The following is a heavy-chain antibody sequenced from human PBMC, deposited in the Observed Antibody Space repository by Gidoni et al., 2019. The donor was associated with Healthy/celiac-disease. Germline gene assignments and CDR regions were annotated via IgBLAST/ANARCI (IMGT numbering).Heavy chain of an antibody. CDR2: IKSKTGGGTT. D-gene: IGHD2-21*01. V-gene: IGHV3-15*01. CDR3: TTDRYYYFDY. J-gene: IGHJ4*02. CDR1: GFTFSNAW. Sequence: EVQLVESGGGLVKPGGSLRLSCAASGFTFSNAWMSWVRPAPGKGLEWVGRIKSKTGGGTTDYAAPVKGRFTISRDDSKNTLYLQMNSLKTEDTAVYYCTTDRYYYFDYWGQGTLVTVSS.